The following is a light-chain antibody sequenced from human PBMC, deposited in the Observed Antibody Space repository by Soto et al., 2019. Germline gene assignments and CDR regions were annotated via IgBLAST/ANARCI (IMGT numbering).Light chain of an antibody. J-gene: IGKJ4*01. CDR2: GAS. CDR1: QSLSSSF. V-gene: IGKV3-20*01. CDR3: QQYGSSPPLT. Sequence: EIVLTQSPGTLSLSPGERATLSYRPVQSLSSSFLAWYQQKPGQAPRLLIYGASSRATGIPYRFSGSGSGTDFTLTISRLEPEDFAVYYCQQYGSSPPLTFGGGTKV.